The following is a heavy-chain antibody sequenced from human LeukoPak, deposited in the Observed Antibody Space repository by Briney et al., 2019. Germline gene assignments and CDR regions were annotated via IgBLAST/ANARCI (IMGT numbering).Heavy chain of an antibody. J-gene: IGHJ4*02. CDR2: INSDGSGT. D-gene: IGHD6-13*01. Sequence: GGSLRLSCAASGFTFSTSWMHWVRQAPGKGLVWVSRINSDGSGTTYADSVKGRFTISRDNAKNTLYLQMNSLRAEDTAVYYCANPTIAAAGDYWGQGTLVTVSS. CDR1: GFTFSTSW. V-gene: IGHV3-74*01. CDR3: ANPTIAAAGDY.